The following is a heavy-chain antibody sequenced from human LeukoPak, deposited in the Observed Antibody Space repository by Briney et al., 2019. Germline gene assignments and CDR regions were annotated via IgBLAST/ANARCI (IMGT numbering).Heavy chain of an antibody. CDR2: INPNSGGT. Sequence: ASVKVSCKASGYTFTGYYMHWVRQAPGQALEWMGWINPNSGGTNYAQKFQGRVTMTRDTSISTAYMELSRLRSDDTAVYYCARAGIAAPEYYYYYGMDVWGQGTTVTVSS. D-gene: IGHD6-13*01. V-gene: IGHV1-2*02. J-gene: IGHJ6*02. CDR3: ARAGIAAPEYYYYYGMDV. CDR1: GYTFTGYY.